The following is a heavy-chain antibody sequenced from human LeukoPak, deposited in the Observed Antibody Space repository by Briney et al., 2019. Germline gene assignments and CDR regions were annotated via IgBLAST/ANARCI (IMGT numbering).Heavy chain of an antibody. CDR1: GYTFTDYL. CDR3: ARDLSTSSTWELDY. Sequence: GASVKVSCKASGYTFTDYLIHWVRQAPGQGLEYMGWINPKSGGTEYAQKFLGRVTMTRDTSTSTASMELSRLRSGDTAVYLCARDLSTSSTWELDYWGQGTLVTVSS. V-gene: IGHV1-2*02. D-gene: IGHD2/OR15-2a*01. J-gene: IGHJ4*02. CDR2: INPKSGGT.